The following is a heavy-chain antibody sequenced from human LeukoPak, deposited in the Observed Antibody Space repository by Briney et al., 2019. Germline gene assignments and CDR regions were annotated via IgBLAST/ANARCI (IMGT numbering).Heavy chain of an antibody. CDR1: EFTFSSYA. V-gene: IGHV3-30*04. Sequence: GRSLRLSCAASEFTFSSYAMHWVRQAPGKGLEWVAVISYDGSNKYYADSVKGRFTISRDNSKNTLYLQMNSLRAEDTAVYYCARGGGSGWYNWFDPWGQGTLVTVSS. CDR3: ARGGGSGWYNWFDP. CDR2: ISYDGSNK. D-gene: IGHD6-19*01. J-gene: IGHJ5*02.